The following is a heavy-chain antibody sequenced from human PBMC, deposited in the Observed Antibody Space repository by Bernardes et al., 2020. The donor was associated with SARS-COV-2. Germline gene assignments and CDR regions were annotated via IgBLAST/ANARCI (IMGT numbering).Heavy chain of an antibody. V-gene: IGHV1-8*01. CDR2: MNPNSGNT. J-gene: IGHJ6*02. Sequence: ASVKVSCKASGYTFTSYDINWVRQATGQGLEWMGWMNPNSGNTGYAQKFQGRVTMTRNTSISTAYMELSSLRSEDTAVYYCAREASSSRYYYYYGMDVWGHVTTVTVSS. CDR3: AREASSSRYYYYYGMDV. D-gene: IGHD6-6*01. CDR1: GYTFTSYD.